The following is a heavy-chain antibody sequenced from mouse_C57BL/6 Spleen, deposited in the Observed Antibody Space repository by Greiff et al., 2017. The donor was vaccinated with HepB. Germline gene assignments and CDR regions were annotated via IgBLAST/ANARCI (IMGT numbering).Heavy chain of an antibody. V-gene: IGHV1S81*02. D-gene: IGHD1-1*01. CDR3: ARIKKIVATYFDY. CDR1: GYTFTSYW. J-gene: IGHJ2*01. CDR2: TNPTNGRT. Sequence: VQLQQSGAELVKAGASVKMSCKASGYTFTSYWMHWVKQRLGQGREWFAETNPTNGRTYYNEKFKSKATLTVDKSSSTAYMLLSGPTFEDSAVYYCARIKKIVATYFDYWGQGTTLTVSS.